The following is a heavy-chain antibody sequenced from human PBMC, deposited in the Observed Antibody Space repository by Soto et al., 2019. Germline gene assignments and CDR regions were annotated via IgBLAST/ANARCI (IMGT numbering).Heavy chain of an antibody. J-gene: IGHJ6*02. CDR3: AREASSGYYPPNGMDV. CDR1: GFTVSSNY. Sequence: EVQLVETGGGLIQPGGSLRLSCAASGFTVSSNYMSWVRQAPGKGLEWVSVIYSGGSTYYADSVKGRFTISRDNSKNTLYLQMNSLRAEDTAVYYCAREASSGYYPPNGMDVWGQGTTVTVSS. V-gene: IGHV3-53*02. CDR2: IYSGGST. D-gene: IGHD3-22*01.